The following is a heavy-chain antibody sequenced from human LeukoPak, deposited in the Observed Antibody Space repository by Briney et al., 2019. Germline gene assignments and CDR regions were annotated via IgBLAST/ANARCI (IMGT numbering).Heavy chain of an antibody. Sequence: GGPLRLSCAASGFTFSDYYISWIRQAPGKGLEWLSIVSSGGDITTYADSVKGQFTISRDNTRNLLFLQMNSLRAEDTAVYYCARDMDKLGDYYGMDVWGQGTTVVVSS. D-gene: IGHD3-16*01. CDR2: VSSGGDIT. CDR3: ARDMDKLGDYYGMDV. CDR1: GFTFSDYY. V-gene: IGHV3-11*01. J-gene: IGHJ6*02.